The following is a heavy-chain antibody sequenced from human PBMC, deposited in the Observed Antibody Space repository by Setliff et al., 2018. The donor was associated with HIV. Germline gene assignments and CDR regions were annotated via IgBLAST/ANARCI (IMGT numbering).Heavy chain of an antibody. J-gene: IGHJ5*02. V-gene: IGHV3-30*02. CDR2: IRYDGGTS. Sequence: LRLSCAASGFTFSSYGMHWVRQAPGKGLEWVAFIRYDGGTSDYAAPVKGRFTISRDDSQSTLYLQMNSLKTEDTGIYYCTASIDWGGGHIPTWGQGAPVTVSS. CDR3: TASIDWGGGHIPT. CDR1: GFTFSSYG. D-gene: IGHD3-16*01.